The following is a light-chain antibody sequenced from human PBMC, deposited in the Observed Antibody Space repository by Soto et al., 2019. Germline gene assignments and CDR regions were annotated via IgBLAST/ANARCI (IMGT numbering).Light chain of an antibody. J-gene: IGKJ2*01. V-gene: IGKV1-39*01. CDR1: QSISSY. CDR2: AAS. CDR3: QQSYSTPPST. Sequence: DIQMTQSPSSLSASVGDRDTITCRASQSISSYLNWYQQKPGKASKLLIYAASSLQGGVPSRFSVSGSGTDFTLTISSLRPEDFATYYCQQSYSTPPSTFGPGTKLEIK.